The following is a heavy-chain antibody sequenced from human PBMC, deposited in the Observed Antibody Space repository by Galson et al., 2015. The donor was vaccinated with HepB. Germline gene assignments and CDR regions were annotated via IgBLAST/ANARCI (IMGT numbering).Heavy chain of an antibody. J-gene: IGHJ4*02. Sequence: TLSLTCTVSGGSISSGGYYWSWIRQHPGKGLEWIGYIYYSGSTYYNPSLKSRVTISVDTSKNQFSLKLSSVTAADTAVYYCARWKGYYYDSSGYSDYWGQGTLVTVSS. V-gene: IGHV4-31*03. D-gene: IGHD3-22*01. CDR1: GGSISSGGYY. CDR3: ARWKGYYYDSSGYSDY. CDR2: IYYSGST.